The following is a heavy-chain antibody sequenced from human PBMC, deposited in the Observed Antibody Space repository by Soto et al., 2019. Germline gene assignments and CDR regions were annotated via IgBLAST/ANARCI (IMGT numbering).Heavy chain of an antibody. Sequence: ASVKVSCKASGYTFTGYYMHWVRQAPGQGLEWMGWINPNSGGTNYAQKFQGRVTMTRDTSISTAYMELSRLRSDDTAVYYCARGPERDSSSSSVCMDVWGQGTTVTVSS. V-gene: IGHV1-2*02. J-gene: IGHJ6*02. CDR3: ARGPERDSSSSSVCMDV. CDR2: INPNSGGT. D-gene: IGHD6-6*01. CDR1: GYTFTGYY.